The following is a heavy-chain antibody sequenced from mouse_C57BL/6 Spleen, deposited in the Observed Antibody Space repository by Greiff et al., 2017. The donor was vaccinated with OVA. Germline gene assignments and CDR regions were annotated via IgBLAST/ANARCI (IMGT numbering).Heavy chain of an antibody. CDR3: ARSGALGGPLFDY. J-gene: IGHJ2*01. V-gene: IGHV14-3*01. CDR2: IDPANGNT. Sequence: EVQLQESAAELVRPGASVKLSCTASGFNIKNTYMHWVKQRPEQGLEWIGRIDPANGNTKYAPKFQGKATITADTSSNTAYLQLSSLTSEDTAIYYCARSGALGGPLFDYWGQGTTLTVSS. CDR1: GFNIKNTY. D-gene: IGHD3-1*01.